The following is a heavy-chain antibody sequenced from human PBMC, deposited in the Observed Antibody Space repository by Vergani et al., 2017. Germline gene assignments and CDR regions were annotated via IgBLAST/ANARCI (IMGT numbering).Heavy chain of an antibody. CDR3: ARDPLGYCSSTSCYTYRGDYMDV. D-gene: IGHD2-2*02. CDR2: IYTSGST. CDR1: GGSISSGSYY. Sequence: QVQLQESGPGLVKPSQTLSLTCTVSGGSISSGSYYWSWIRQPAGKGLEWIGRIYTSGSTNYNPSLKSRVTMSVDTSKNQFSLKLSSVTAADTAVYSCARDPLGYCSSTSCYTYRGDYMDVWGKGTTVTVSS. J-gene: IGHJ6*03. V-gene: IGHV4-61*02.